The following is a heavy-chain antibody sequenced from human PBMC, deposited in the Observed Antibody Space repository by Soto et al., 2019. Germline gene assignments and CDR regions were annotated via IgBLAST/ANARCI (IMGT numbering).Heavy chain of an antibody. J-gene: IGHJ6*02. CDR3: AKDSYYDFWSGYYVYYGMDV. CDR2: ISGSGGST. CDR1: EFTFSSYA. Sequence: GGSLRLSCAASEFTFSSYAMSWVRQAPGKGLEWVSAISGSGGSTYYADSVKGRFTISRDNSKNTLYLQMNSLRAEDTAVYYCAKDSYYDFWSGYYVYYGMDVWGQGTTVTVSS. D-gene: IGHD3-3*01. V-gene: IGHV3-23*01.